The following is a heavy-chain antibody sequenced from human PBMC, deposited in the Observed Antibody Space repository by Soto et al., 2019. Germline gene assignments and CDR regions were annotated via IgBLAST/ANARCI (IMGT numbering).Heavy chain of an antibody. CDR1: GYTFTSYY. CDR2: INPSDGGT. Sequence: GASVKVSCKASGYTFTSYYMHWVRQAPGQGLEWMGIINPSDGGTNYAQKFQGRVTMTRDTSTSTVYMVLSSLRSEDTAVFYCARIYAYYGSGSYLSPDYWGQGTLVTVSS. D-gene: IGHD3-10*01. CDR3: ARIYAYYGSGSYLSPDY. V-gene: IGHV1-46*01. J-gene: IGHJ4*02.